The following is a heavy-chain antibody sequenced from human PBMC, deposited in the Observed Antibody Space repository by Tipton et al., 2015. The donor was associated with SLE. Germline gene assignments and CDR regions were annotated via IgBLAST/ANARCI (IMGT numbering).Heavy chain of an antibody. Sequence: SLRLSCAASGFTFSSYWMHWVRQAPGKGLVWVSRINSDGSSTSYADSVKGRFTISRDNAKNTLYLQMNSLSAEDTAVYYCARASEAYYYDSSGHYFDYWGQGTLVTVSS. D-gene: IGHD3-22*01. CDR2: INSDGSST. V-gene: IGHV3-74*01. CDR3: ARASEAYYYDSSGHYFDY. J-gene: IGHJ4*02. CDR1: GFTFSSYW.